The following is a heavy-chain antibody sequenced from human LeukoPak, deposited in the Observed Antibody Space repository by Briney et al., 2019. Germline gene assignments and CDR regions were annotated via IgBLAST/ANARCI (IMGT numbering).Heavy chain of an antibody. V-gene: IGHV5-51*01. CDR1: GYSFSTFW. CDR2: IYPADSDT. CDR3: ARPGRSDYGLDI. Sequence: GESLKISCKGSGYSFSTFWIAWVRQMPGKGLEWMGIIYPADSDTRYSPSFQGQVTISADKSINTAYLQWSSLKASDTAIYYCARPGRSDYGLDIWGQGTTVTVSS. J-gene: IGHJ6*02.